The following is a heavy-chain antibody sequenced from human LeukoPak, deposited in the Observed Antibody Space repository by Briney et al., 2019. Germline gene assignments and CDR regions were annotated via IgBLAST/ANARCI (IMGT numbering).Heavy chain of an antibody. Sequence: QPGGSLRLSCAVSGFRVSDYYMSWVRQAPGKGLEWVGLIRDSGEAFYADFARGRFAISRDESENTLYLQMNSLRVEDTAVYFCARDRAANQDWVEFDPWGQGTQVIVSS. CDR3: ARDRAANQDWVEFDP. D-gene: IGHD3/OR15-3a*01. CDR2: IRDSGEA. J-gene: IGHJ5*02. V-gene: IGHV3-66*03. CDR1: GFRVSDYY.